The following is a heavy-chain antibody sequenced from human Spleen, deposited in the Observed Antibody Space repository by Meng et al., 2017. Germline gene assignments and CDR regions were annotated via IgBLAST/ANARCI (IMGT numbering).Heavy chain of an antibody. V-gene: IGHV5-51*01. J-gene: IGHJ4*02. D-gene: IGHD3-22*01. CDR3: ARLTSQYYYDSIGY. CDR1: GYSFINYW. CDR2: IYPGDSDT. Sequence: KVSCKASGYSFINYWIGWVRQMPGKGLEWMGIIYPGDSDTRYSPSFQGQVTISADKSISTAYLQWSSLKASDTAMYYCARLTSQYYYDSIGYWGQGTLVTVSS.